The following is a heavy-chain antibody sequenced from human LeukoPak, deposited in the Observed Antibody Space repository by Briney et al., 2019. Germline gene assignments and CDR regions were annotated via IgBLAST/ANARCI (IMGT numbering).Heavy chain of an antibody. CDR2: ISYDGSNK. Sequence: GGSLRLSCAASGFTFSSYAMHWVRQAPGKGLEWVAVISYDGSNKYYADSVKGRFTISRDNSKNTLYLQMNSLRAEDTAVYYCARDRGHYFDYWGQGNLVPVSS. J-gene: IGHJ4*02. D-gene: IGHD3-10*01. CDR1: GFTFSSYA. CDR3: ARDRGHYFDY. V-gene: IGHV3-30-3*01.